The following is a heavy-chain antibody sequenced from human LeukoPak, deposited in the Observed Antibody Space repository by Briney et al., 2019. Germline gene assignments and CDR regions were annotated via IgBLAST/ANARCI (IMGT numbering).Heavy chain of an antibody. CDR3: ARDLNLYDSSGYYPR. V-gene: IGHV3-74*01. Sequence: GGSLRLSCPASGFTFSSYWMYWVRQAPGKGLVWVSHINSDGSSTSYADSVKGRFTISRDNAKNTLYLQMNSLRDEDTAVYYCARDLNLYDSSGYYPRWGQGTLVTVSS. J-gene: IGHJ4*02. CDR2: INSDGSST. CDR1: GFTFSSYW. D-gene: IGHD3-22*01.